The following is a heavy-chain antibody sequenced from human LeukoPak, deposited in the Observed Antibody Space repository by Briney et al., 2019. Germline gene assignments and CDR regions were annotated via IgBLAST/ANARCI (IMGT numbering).Heavy chain of an antibody. Sequence: SETLSLTCAVSGGSISSSNWWSWVRQPPGKGLEWIGEIYHSGSTNYNPSLKSRVTISVDKSKNQFSLKLSSVTAADTAVYYCARDHYCSSTSCYDDAFDIWGQGTMVTVSS. J-gene: IGHJ3*02. CDR3: ARDHYCSSTSCYDDAFDI. CDR2: IYHSGST. V-gene: IGHV4-4*02. D-gene: IGHD2-2*01. CDR1: GGSISSSNW.